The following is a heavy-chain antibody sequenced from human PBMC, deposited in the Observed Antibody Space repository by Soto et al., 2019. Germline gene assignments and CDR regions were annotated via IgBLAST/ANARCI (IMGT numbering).Heavy chain of an antibody. CDR3: VRYDRINMKPYSPEGFHI. CDR2: VYYGGAIFYSGNI. Sequence: PSETLSLTCTVSGDSISSSNSHWGWTRQPPGKGLEYIGSVYYGGAIFYSGNIYYNPSLKSRVTISGDTSKNQFSLRLSSVTAADTGVYYCVRYDRINMKPYSPEGFHIWGQGTMVTV. D-gene: IGHD3-3*02. V-gene: IGHV4-39*01. J-gene: IGHJ3*02. CDR1: GDSISSSNSH.